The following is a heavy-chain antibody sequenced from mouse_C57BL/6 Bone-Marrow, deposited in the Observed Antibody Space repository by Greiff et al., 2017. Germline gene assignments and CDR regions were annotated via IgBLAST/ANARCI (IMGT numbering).Heavy chain of an antibody. D-gene: IGHD6-1*01. CDR1: GFNIKDYY. CDR2: IDPADGET. J-gene: IGHJ1*03. V-gene: IGHV14-2*01. CDR3: ARSSLSNWYFDV. Sequence: VQLKQSGAELVKPGASVKLSCTASGFNIKDYYMHWVKQRTEQGLEWIGRIDPADGETNYAPKFQGKATITADTSSNTAYLQLSSLTSEDTAVYYGARSSLSNWYFDVWGTGTTVTVSS.